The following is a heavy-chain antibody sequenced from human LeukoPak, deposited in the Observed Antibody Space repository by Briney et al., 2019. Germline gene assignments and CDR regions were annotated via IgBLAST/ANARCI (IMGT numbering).Heavy chain of an antibody. V-gene: IGHV4-59*12. Sequence: SETLSLTCTVSGGSISSYYWSWIRQPPGKGLEWIGYIYYSGSTNYNPSLKSRVTISVDTSKNQFSLKLSSVTAADTAVYYCARDFIGYCSGGSCYAMTNAFDIWGQGTMVTVSS. D-gene: IGHD2-15*01. CDR3: ARDFIGYCSGGSCYAMTNAFDI. J-gene: IGHJ3*02. CDR2: IYYSGST. CDR1: GGSISSYY.